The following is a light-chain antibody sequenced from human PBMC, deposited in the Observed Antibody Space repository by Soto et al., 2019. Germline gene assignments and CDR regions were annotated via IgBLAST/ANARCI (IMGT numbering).Light chain of an antibody. CDR1: QSVSSSY. Sequence: EIGLAQSPGTLSLSPREKATLSCRASQSVSSSYLAWYQQKPGQAPRLLIYGASSRATGIPDRFSGSGSGTDFTLTISRLEPEDFAVYYCQQYGSSPPITFGQGTRLEIK. CDR2: GAS. CDR3: QQYGSSPPIT. J-gene: IGKJ5*01. V-gene: IGKV3-20*01.